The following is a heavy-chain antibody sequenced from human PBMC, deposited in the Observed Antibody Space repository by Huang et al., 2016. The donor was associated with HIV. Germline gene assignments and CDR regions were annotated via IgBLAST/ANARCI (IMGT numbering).Heavy chain of an antibody. CDR1: GGSISSSSYY. CDR3: RGDIVVVIAATRYYFDY. CDR2: IYLRWGT. D-gene: IGHD2-15*01. V-gene: IGHV4-39*01. J-gene: IGHJ4*02. Sequence: QLQLQESGPGLVKPSETLSLTCTVSGGSISSSSYYWGWFRQPPGKGLEGIGSIYLRWGTYCNPARKRRVPRSVDTSKNQFARKLSSVTAADTAVYYCRGDIVVVIAATRYYFDYWGQGTLVTVSS.